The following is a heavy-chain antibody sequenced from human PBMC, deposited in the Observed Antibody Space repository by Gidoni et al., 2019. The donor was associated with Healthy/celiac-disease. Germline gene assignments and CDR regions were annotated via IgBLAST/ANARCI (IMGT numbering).Heavy chain of an antibody. CDR3: ARDQCSSTSCYPVEYGMDV. CDR2: IWYDGRKK. J-gene: IGHJ6*02. D-gene: IGHD2-2*01. Sequence: QVQLVESGGGVVQPGRSLRLSCAASGFTFRSYGMHWVRQAPGKGLEGVEVIWYDGRKKYYADSGKGRFTISRDNSKNTLYLQMNSLRAEDTAVYYCARDQCSSTSCYPVEYGMDVWGQGTTVTVSS. CDR1: GFTFRSYG. V-gene: IGHV3-33*01.